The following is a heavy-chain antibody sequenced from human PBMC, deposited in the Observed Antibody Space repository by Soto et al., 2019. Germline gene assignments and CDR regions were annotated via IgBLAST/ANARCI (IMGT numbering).Heavy chain of an antibody. CDR3: ARSLHIAARGYGEFQSTN. CDR2: IYYSGST. V-gene: IGHV4-30-4*01. J-gene: IGHJ4*02. Sequence: PSETLSLTCTVSGGSISSGDYYWSWIRQPPGKGLEWIGYIYYSGSTYYNPSLKSRVTISVDTSKNQFSLKLSSVTAADTAVYYCARSLHIAARGYGEFQSTNWGQGTLVTVSS. CDR1: GGSISSGDYY. D-gene: IGHD6-13*01.